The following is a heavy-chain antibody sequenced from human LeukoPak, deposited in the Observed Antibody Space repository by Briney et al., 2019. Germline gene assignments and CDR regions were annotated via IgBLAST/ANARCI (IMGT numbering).Heavy chain of an antibody. CDR3: ARGDSSGYYLDLVIYY. CDR1: GYTFTGYY. CDR2: INPNSGGT. V-gene: IGHV1-2*02. J-gene: IGHJ4*02. Sequence: ASVKVSCKASGYTFTGYYMHWVRQAPGQGPEWMGWINPNSGGTNYALKFQGRVTMTRDTSISTANMELSRLRSDDTAVYYCARGDSSGYYLDLVIYYWGQGTLVTVSS. D-gene: IGHD3-22*01.